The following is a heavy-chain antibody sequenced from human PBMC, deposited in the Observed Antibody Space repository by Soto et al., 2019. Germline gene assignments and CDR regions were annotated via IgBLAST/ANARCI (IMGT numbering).Heavy chain of an antibody. CDR3: ASDQDSSYPGIDV. V-gene: IGHV1-3*05. Sequence: QVRLLQSGAEEKKPGASMKLSCKASGYSFSDYPINWVRQAPGQGLERMGWINAGNGNTKYSQKLQGRVTITRATSATTAYVEMSILRSEDTAVYDCASDQDSSYPGIDVWRHGTTVTVSS. J-gene: IGHJ6*02. D-gene: IGHD2-15*01. CDR1: GYSFSDYP. CDR2: INAGNGNT.